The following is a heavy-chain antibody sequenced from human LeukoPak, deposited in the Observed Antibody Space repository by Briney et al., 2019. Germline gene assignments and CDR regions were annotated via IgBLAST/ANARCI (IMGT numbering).Heavy chain of an antibody. CDR1: GFTFSDYS. CDR3: ARDYFYCGGDCFVDQ. V-gene: IGHV3-21*01. J-gene: IGHJ5*02. CDR2: ISGGSRNI. Sequence: GGSLRLSCAASGFTFSDYSMNWVRQTPGKGLEWVSSISGGSRNIYYADSVKGRFTISRDNAKNSLYLQMNSLRAEDTAAYYCARDYFYCGGDCFVDQWGQGTLVTVSS. D-gene: IGHD2-21*02.